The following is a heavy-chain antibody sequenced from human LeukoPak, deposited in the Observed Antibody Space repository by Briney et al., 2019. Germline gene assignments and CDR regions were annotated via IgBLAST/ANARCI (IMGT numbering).Heavy chain of an antibody. CDR3: ARDLNWAAREWYFDL. D-gene: IGHD7-27*01. CDR1: GFTFSSYA. V-gene: IGHV3-30-3*01. J-gene: IGHJ2*01. CDR2: ISYDGSNK. Sequence: GRSLRLSCAASGFTFSSYAMHWVRQAPGKGLEWVAVISYDGSNKYYADSVKGRFTISRDNSKNTLYLQMNSLRAEDTAVYYCARDLNWAAREWYFDLWGRGTLVTVSS.